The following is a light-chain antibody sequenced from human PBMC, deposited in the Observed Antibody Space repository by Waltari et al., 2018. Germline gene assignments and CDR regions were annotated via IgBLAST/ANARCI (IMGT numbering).Light chain of an antibody. J-gene: IGKJ2*01. CDR1: QSVRSNY. Sequence: EIVLTQSPDTLSLSPGERATLSCRASQSVRSNYFAWYQQKPGQAPRLLISDASIRAPGIPDRFSGSGSGTDFTLTISRLEPEDFAVYYCQQRSNWPPYTFGQGTKLEIK. CDR3: QQRSNWPPYT. V-gene: IGKV3D-20*02. CDR2: DAS.